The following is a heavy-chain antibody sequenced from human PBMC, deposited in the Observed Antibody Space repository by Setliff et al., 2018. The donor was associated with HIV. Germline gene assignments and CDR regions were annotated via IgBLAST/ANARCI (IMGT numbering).Heavy chain of an antibody. V-gene: IGHV4-30-4*08. CDR1: GDSLSSGDYY. CDR2: VYHTGAT. J-gene: IGHJ4*02. CDR3: ARGNTGFDY. Sequence: SLTCTVSGDSLSSGDYYWSWIRQPPGRGLEWVGYVYHTGATYYNPSLRSRLTLSVDTSTNQFSLRLSSLTAADTAVYYCARGNTGFDYWGRGSLVTVSS.